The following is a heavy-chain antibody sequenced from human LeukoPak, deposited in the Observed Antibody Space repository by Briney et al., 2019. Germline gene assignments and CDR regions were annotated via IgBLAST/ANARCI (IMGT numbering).Heavy chain of an antibody. Sequence: PGGSLRLSCAASGFTFSSYWMSWVRQAPGKGLEWVANIKQDGSEKYYVDSVKGRFTISRDNAKNSLYLQMNSLRAEDTAVYYCARGFGGWFGELLDYYFDYWGQGTLVTVSS. CDR2: IKQDGSEK. CDR1: GFTFSSYW. V-gene: IGHV3-7*03. J-gene: IGHJ4*02. D-gene: IGHD3-10*01. CDR3: ARGFGGWFGELLDYYFDY.